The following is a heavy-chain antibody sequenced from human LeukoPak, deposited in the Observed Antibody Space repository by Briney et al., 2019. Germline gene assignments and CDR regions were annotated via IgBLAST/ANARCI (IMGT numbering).Heavy chain of an antibody. CDR3: VPKGTEGY. Sequence: PGGSLRLSCSASGFTFSAYAMHWVRQAPGKRLEYVSAISPDGTSTYYADPVRGRFSISRDNSKNTLYLQMSSLRAEDTAVYYCVPKGTEGYWGQGTLVTVSS. V-gene: IGHV3-64D*06. J-gene: IGHJ4*02. CDR2: ISPDGTST. CDR1: GFTFSAYA.